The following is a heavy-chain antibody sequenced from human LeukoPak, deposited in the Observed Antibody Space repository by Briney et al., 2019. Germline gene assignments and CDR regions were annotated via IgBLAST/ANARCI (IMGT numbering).Heavy chain of an antibody. D-gene: IGHD6-6*01. CDR2: INPSGGST. J-gene: IGHJ3*02. Sequence: ASVKVSCKASGGTFSSYAISWVRQAPGQGLEWMGIINPSGGSTSYAQKFQGRVTMTRDTSTSTVYMELSSLRSEDTAVYYCARARARTDAFDIWGQGTMVTVSS. V-gene: IGHV1-46*01. CDR3: ARARARTDAFDI. CDR1: GGTFSSYA.